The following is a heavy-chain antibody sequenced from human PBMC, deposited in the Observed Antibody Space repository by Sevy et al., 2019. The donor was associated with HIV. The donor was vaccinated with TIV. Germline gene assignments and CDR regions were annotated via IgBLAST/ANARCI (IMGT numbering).Heavy chain of an antibody. Sequence: QSQTLSLTCAISGDSVSSNSAAWNWIRQSPSRGLEWLGRTYYRSKWYNDYAVSVKSRITINPDTSKNQFSLQLNSVTPEDTAVYYCARGDYFGSGISNYYYYGMDLWGQGTTVTVSS. V-gene: IGHV6-1*01. D-gene: IGHD3-10*01. CDR3: ARGDYFGSGISNYYYYGMDL. CDR2: TYYRSKWYN. CDR1: GDSVSSNSAA. J-gene: IGHJ6*02.